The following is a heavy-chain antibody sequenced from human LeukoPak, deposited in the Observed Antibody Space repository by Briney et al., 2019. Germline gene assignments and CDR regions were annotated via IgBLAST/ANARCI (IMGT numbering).Heavy chain of an antibody. Sequence: SETLSLTCTVSGGSISSGDYYWSWIRQPPGKGLEWIGYIYYSGSTYYNPSLKSRVTISVDTSKNQFSLKLSSVTAADTAVYYCARQSGWLPRLFAPFDPWGQGTLVTVSS. D-gene: IGHD3-22*01. V-gene: IGHV4-30-4*08. CDR2: IYYSGST. CDR1: GGSISSGDYY. J-gene: IGHJ5*02. CDR3: ARQSGWLPRLFAPFDP.